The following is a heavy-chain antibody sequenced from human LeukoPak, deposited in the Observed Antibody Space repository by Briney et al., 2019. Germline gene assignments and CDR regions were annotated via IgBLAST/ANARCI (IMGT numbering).Heavy chain of an antibody. CDR2: INPNSGGT. CDR3: ARDSEVPASGWYHYYYYYGMDV. J-gene: IGHJ6*02. Sequence: ASVKVSCKASGYTFTSNYIHWVRQAPGQGLEWMGRINPNSGGTNYAQKFQGRVTMTRDTSISTAYMELSRLRSDDTAVYYCARDSEVPASGWYHYYYYYGMDVWGQGTTVTVSS. D-gene: IGHD6-19*01. CDR1: GYTFTSNY. V-gene: IGHV1-2*06.